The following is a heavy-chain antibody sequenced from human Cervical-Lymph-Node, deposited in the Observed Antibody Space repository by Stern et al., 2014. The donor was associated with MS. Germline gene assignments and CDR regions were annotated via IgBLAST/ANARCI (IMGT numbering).Heavy chain of an antibody. Sequence: QVQLQESGPGLVKPSETLSLTCTVSGGSISSSSYYWGWIRQPPGKGLEWIGSIYYSGSTHYNPSLNSRVTISVHTAKNQVSVKLSFVTAADTAVYYCARWAYSSGWYNWFDPWGQGTLVTVSS. J-gene: IGHJ5*02. V-gene: IGHV4-39*01. CDR2: IYYSGST. CDR1: GGSISSSSYY. CDR3: ARWAYSSGWYNWFDP. D-gene: IGHD3-22*01.